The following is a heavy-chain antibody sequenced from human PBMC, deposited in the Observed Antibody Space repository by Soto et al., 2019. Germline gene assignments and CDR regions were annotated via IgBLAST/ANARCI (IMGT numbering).Heavy chain of an antibody. CDR1: GFAFISYS. J-gene: IGHJ4*02. CDR2: ISSSSSYI. V-gene: IGHV3-21*01. D-gene: IGHD2-21*02. CDR3: ASKPCGGDGYSNY. Sequence: WGSLRLSCAASGFAFISYSINCCRQSPWKGLEWVSSISSSSSYIYYADSVKGRFTISRDNAKNSLYLQMNSLRAEDTAVYYCASKPCGGDGYSNYWGQGTLVTVSS.